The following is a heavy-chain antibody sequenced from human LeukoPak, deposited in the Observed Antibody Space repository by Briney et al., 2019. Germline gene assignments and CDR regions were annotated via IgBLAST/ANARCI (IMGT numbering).Heavy chain of an antibody. CDR3: AKDRPPVPLDH. Sequence: GGSLRLSCAASGFTFSIYGMHWDRQAPGKGLEWVAVISHDAKNDYFADSVKGRFTISRDNSKNTLYLQMNSLEPGDTAVYYCAKDRPPVPLDHWGQGILVTVSS. V-gene: IGHV3-30*18. J-gene: IGHJ4*02. CDR1: GFTFSIYG. D-gene: IGHD6-6*01. CDR2: ISHDAKND.